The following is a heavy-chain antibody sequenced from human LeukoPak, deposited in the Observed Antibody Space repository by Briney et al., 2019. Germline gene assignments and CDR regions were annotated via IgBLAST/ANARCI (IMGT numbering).Heavy chain of an antibody. J-gene: IGHJ4*02. CDR2: ISGSGGST. Sequence: PGGSLRLSCAVSGFTFSSYAMSWVRHAPGKGLEWVSAISGSGGSTYYADSVKGRFTISRDNSKNTLYLQMNSLRAEDTAVYYCAKVGSVVQGVTPLDYWGQGTLVTVSS. CDR3: AKVGSVVQGVTPLDY. D-gene: IGHD3-10*01. V-gene: IGHV3-23*01. CDR1: GFTFSSYA.